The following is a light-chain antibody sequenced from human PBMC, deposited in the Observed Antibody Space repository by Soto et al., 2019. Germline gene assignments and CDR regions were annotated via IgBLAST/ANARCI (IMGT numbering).Light chain of an antibody. Sequence: EVVMTQSPATLSVSPGERVTLSCRASQSINAHLAWYQQNPGQAPRLLLHGASTRGTGIPARFSGSGFGTGWIRTSSSLQADDDAVYHWRQCKTWLGTFGRGSEV. CDR2: GAS. J-gene: IGKJ1*01. V-gene: IGKV3-15*01. CDR3: RQCKTWLGT. CDR1: QSINAH.